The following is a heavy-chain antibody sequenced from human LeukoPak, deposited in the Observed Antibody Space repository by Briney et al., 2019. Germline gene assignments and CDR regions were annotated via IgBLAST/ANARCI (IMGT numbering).Heavy chain of an antibody. Sequence: ASVKVSCKASGYTFTDYFMHWVRQAPGQGLEWMGWINPSGGSTSYAQKFQGRVTMTRDTSTSTVYMELSSLRSEDTAVYYCATYSISYYYFGYWGQGTLVTVSS. CDR2: INPSGGST. J-gene: IGHJ4*02. CDR1: GYTFTDYF. CDR3: ATYSISYYYFGY. V-gene: IGHV1-46*01. D-gene: IGHD6-13*01.